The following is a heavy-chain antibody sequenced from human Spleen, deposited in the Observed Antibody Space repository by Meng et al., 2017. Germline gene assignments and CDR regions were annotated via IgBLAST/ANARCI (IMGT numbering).Heavy chain of an antibody. CDR3: AKITMVRGVIRGYYYGMDV. Sequence: ETLSLTCTVSGGSISSYYWSWIRQPPGKGLEWVSAISGSGGSTYYADSVKGRFTISRDNSKNTLYLQMNSLRAEDTAVYYCAKITMVRGVIRGYYYGMDVWGQGTRVTGSS. J-gene: IGHJ6*01. CDR2: ISGSGGST. D-gene: IGHD3-10*01. V-gene: IGHV3-23*01. CDR1: GGSISSYY.